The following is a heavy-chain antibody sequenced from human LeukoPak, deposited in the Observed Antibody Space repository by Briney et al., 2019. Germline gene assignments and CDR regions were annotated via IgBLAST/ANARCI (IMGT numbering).Heavy chain of an antibody. CDR3: ARVRYGGNPMGY. V-gene: IGHV1-2*02. CDR2: INPNSGGT. CDR1: GCTFTGYY. J-gene: IGHJ4*02. D-gene: IGHD4-23*01. Sequence: ASVKVSCEASGCTFTGYYMHWVRQAPGQGLEWMGWINPNSGGTNYAQKFQGRVTMTRDASISTAYMELSRLRSDDTAVYYCARVRYGGNPMGYWGQGTLVTVSS.